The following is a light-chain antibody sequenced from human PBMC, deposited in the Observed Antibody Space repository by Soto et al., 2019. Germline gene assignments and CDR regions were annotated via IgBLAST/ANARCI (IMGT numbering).Light chain of an antibody. V-gene: IGKV1-5*03. CDR1: QSISSW. CDR2: KAS. Sequence: DIQMTQSPSTLSASVGDRVTITCRASQSISSWLVWYQQKPGKAPKLLIYKASSLESGVPSRFSGSGSGTEFTLTISSLQPDDFATYYCQQYNSIRAFGQGTKVEIK. CDR3: QQYNSIRA. J-gene: IGKJ1*01.